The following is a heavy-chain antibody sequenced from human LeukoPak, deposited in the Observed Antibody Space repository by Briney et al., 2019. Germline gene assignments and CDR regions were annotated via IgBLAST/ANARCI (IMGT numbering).Heavy chain of an antibody. J-gene: IGHJ3*01. Sequence: GESLKISCEGSGYSFTSYWIGWVRQVPGKGLEWVGIIYPGDSNTRYSPSFQGQVTISADKSINTAYLQWSSLKASDTAIYYCARDHNDYVGAFDLWGQGTMVTVFS. CDR1: GYSFTSYW. D-gene: IGHD4-23*01. CDR2: IYPGDSNT. V-gene: IGHV5-51*01. CDR3: ARDHNDYVGAFDL.